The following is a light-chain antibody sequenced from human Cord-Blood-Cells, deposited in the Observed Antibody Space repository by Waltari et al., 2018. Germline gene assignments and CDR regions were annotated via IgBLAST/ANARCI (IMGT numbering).Light chain of an antibody. CDR2: EFS. CDR1: SSDVGGYNS. V-gene: IGLV2-11*01. CDR3: CSYAGSYTVV. Sequence: QSALTQPRSVYGSPGQSVTISCTGTSSDVGGYNSVSWYHQHPGKDTKLMIYEFSNRPSGVPVRFSCSKSGNTASLTISGLQAEDEADYYCCSYAGSYTVVFGGGTKLTVL. J-gene: IGLJ2*01.